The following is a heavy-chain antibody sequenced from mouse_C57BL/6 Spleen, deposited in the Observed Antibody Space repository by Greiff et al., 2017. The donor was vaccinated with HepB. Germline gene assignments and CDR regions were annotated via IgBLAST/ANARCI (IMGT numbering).Heavy chain of an antibody. J-gene: IGHJ1*03. V-gene: IGHV1-4*01. Sequence: VQLQQSGAELARPGASVKMSCKASGYTFTSYTMHWVKQRPGQGLEWIGYINPSSGYTKYNQKFKDKATLTADKSSSTAYMQLSSLTSEDSAVYYCARKDGNYDWYFDVWGTGTTVTVSS. D-gene: IGHD2-1*01. CDR3: ARKDGNYDWYFDV. CDR2: INPSSGYT. CDR1: GYTFTSYT.